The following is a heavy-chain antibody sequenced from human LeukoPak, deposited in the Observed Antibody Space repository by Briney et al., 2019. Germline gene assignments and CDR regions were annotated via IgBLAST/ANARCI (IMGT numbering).Heavy chain of an antibody. J-gene: IGHJ4*02. D-gene: IGHD1-14*01. Sequence: PSETLSLTCTVSGGFTSAYYWSWVRQPLGKGLEWIGSVFYSRNSNYNPSLTRRVAMSVDTSKSHSSLKLTSVTAADTAVYYCARTNRYAGGDRHFDYWGQGTLVTVSS. V-gene: IGHV4-59*12. CDR2: VFYSRNS. CDR3: ARTNRYAGGDRHFDY. CDR1: GGFTSAYY.